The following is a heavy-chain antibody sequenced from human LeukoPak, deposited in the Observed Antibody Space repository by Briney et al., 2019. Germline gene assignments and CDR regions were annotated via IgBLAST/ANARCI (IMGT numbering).Heavy chain of an antibody. V-gene: IGHV4-39*01. Sequence: SETQSLPRPVSGGSISSSCYFWVWLRQPPGKGLEGIARVYYSGSPYYNPSLKSRVPLSVDPSQHLFPVKLRSVTAADRAVFYCARLVKGVPAAMWARDIPPPAVYGMDVWGQGTTVTVSS. CDR2: VYYSGSP. CDR3: ARLVKGVPAAMWARDIPPPAVYGMDV. CDR1: GGSISSSCYF. D-gene: IGHD2-2*01. J-gene: IGHJ6*02.